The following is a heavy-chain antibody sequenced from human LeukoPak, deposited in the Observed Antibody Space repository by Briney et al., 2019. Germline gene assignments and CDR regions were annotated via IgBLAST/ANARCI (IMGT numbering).Heavy chain of an antibody. Sequence: MSSETLSLTCTVSGGSISNGDHYWSWIRQHPGKGLEWIGYIYYSGSTYYNPSLKSRVTISVDTSKNQFSLKLSSVTAADTAVYYCARVAPSPGTPAAHYYYYYGMDVWGQGTTVTVSS. J-gene: IGHJ6*02. V-gene: IGHV4-31*03. CDR1: GGSISNGDHY. CDR3: ARVAPSPGTPAAHYYYYYGMDV. D-gene: IGHD1-1*01. CDR2: IYYSGST.